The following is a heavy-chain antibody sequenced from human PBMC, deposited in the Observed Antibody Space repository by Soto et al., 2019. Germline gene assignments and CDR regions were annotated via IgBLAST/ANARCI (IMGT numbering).Heavy chain of an antibody. Sequence: ASVKVSCKASGYTFTSYYIHWVRQAPGQGLEWMGIINPSGGSTSYAQKFQGRVTMTRDTSTSTVYMELSSLRSEDTAVYYCARGNDFWSGYSPRDYYYMDVWGKGTTVTVSS. CDR3: ARGNDFWSGYSPRDYYYMDV. J-gene: IGHJ6*03. V-gene: IGHV1-46*03. CDR1: GYTFTSYY. D-gene: IGHD3-3*01. CDR2: INPSGGST.